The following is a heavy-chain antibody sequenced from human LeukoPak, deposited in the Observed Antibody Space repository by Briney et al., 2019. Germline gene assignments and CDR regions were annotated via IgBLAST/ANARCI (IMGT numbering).Heavy chain of an antibody. CDR1: GGSISSYY. D-gene: IGHD5-18*01. Sequence: PSETLSLTCTVSGGSISSYYWSWIRQPPGKGLECIGFIYYSGATDYNPSLKSRVTMSVDRSENQFSLNLSSVTAADTALYYCARVSGDTGIDYWGQGILVTVSS. CDR3: ARVSGDTGIDY. J-gene: IGHJ4*02. V-gene: IGHV4-59*01. CDR2: IYYSGAT.